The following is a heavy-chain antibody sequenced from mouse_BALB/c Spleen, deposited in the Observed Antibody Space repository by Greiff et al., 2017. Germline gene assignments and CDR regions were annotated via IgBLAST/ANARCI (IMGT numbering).Heavy chain of an antibody. V-gene: IGHV5-4*02. D-gene: IGHD2-1*01. J-gene: IGHJ3*01. CDR2: ISDGGSYT. CDR3: ARDQGGYGNYGWFAY. Sequence: EVQLVESGGGLVKPGGSLKLSCAASGFTFSDYYMYWVRQTPEKRLEWVATISDGGSYTYYPDSVKGRFTISRDNAKNNLYLQMSSLKSEDTAMYYCARDQGGYGNYGWFAYWGQGTLVTVSA. CDR1: GFTFSDYY.